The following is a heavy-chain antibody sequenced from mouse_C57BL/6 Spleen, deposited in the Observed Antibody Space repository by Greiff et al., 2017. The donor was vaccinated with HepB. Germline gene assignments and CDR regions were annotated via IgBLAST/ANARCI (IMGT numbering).Heavy chain of an antibody. V-gene: IGHV1-54*01. Sequence: QVQLQQSGAELVRPGTSVKVSCKASGYAFTNYLIEWVKQRPGQGLEWIGVINPGSGGTNYTEKFKGKATLTADKSSSTAYMQLSSLTSEDSAVYFCARAGGSYYFDYWGQGTTLTVSS. CDR1: GYAFTNYL. CDR2: INPGSGGT. D-gene: IGHD1-1*02. CDR3: ARAGGSYYFDY. J-gene: IGHJ2*01.